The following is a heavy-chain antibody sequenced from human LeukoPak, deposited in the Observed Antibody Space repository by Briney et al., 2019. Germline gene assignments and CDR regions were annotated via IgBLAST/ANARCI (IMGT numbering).Heavy chain of an antibody. V-gene: IGHV3-74*01. CDR2: IDSDATST. CDR3: ARESYYGLGSYSY. J-gene: IGHJ4*02. Sequence: PGGSLRLSCAASGFTFSSYAMSWVRQAPGKGLMWVSHIDSDATSTYYTDSVKGRFTISRDNAKNTVYLQMNSLRAEDTAIYYCARESYYGLGSYSYWGQGTLVTVSS. D-gene: IGHD3-10*01. CDR1: GFTFSSYA.